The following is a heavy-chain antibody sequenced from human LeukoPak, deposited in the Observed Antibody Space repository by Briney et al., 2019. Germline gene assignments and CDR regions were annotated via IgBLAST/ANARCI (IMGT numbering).Heavy chain of an antibody. CDR3: ARILGGLAAAGTGWFDP. Sequence: SETLSLTCTDSGGSISSYYWSWIRQPPGKGLEWIGYIYYSGSTNYNPSLKSRVTISVDTSKNQFSLKLSSVTAADTAVYYCARILGGLAAAGTGWFDPWGQGTLVAVSS. CDR1: GGSISSYY. CDR2: IYYSGST. D-gene: IGHD6-13*01. V-gene: IGHV4-59*01. J-gene: IGHJ5*02.